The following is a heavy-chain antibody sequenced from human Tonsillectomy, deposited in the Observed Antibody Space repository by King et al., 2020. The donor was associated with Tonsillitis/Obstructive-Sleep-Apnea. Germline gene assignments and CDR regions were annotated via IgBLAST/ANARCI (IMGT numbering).Heavy chain of an antibody. CDR2: IKGKTDGGTI. V-gene: IGHV3-15*07. Sequence: VQLVESGGDLVKPGGSLRLSCAASGFTFSNAWMNWVRQAPGKGLEWVGRIKGKTDGGTIDYAAPVKGRFTLSRDDSKNTLYLLMNSLKTEDTAVYYCTTDRGALAYCGGDCYSHFDYWGQGTLVTVSS. CDR3: TTDRGALAYCGGDCYSHFDY. J-gene: IGHJ4*02. CDR1: GFTFSNAW. D-gene: IGHD2-21*02.